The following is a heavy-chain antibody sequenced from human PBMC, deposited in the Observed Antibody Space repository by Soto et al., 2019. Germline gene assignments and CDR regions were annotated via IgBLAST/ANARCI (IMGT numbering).Heavy chain of an antibody. CDR3: ARDGPRYNWNYFSGMYG. D-gene: IGHD1-20*01. V-gene: IGHV3-21*01. J-gene: IGHJ6*02. CDR1: GFTFSSYI. Sequence: EVQLVESGGGLVKPGGSLRLSCAASGFTFSSYIMNWVRQAPGKGLEWGSSISSSSSYIYYADSVKGRFTISRDNAKNSLYLQMNSLRAEDTAVDYCARDGPRYNWNYFSGMYGWGQGTTVTVSS. CDR2: ISSSSSYI.